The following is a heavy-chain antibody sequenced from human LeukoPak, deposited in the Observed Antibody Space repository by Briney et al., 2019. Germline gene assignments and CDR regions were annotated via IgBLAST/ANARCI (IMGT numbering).Heavy chain of an antibody. V-gene: IGHV4-34*01. CDR1: GGSFSGYY. CDR2: INHSGST. CDR3: ARLPSGSYYLQSYYYMDV. D-gene: IGHD3-10*01. Sequence: SETLSLTCAVYGGSFSGYYWSWIRQPPGKGLEWIGEINHSGSTNSNPSLKSRVTISVDTSKNQFSLKLSSVTAADTAVYYCARLPSGSYYLQSYYYMDVWGKGTTVTISS. J-gene: IGHJ6*03.